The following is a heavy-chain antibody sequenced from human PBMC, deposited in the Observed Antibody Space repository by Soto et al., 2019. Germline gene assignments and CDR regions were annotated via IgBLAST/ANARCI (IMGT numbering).Heavy chain of an antibody. Sequence: GGYLRLSCAAAGFTLSRYVMHWVRQAPGKGLEVVAVISDDGSKKYYADSVKGRFSISRDNPKNTLFLQMNSLRVEDTAVYYCAKVGHVYNSFFDYSSQGTLVTVSS. CDR2: ISDDGSKK. J-gene: IGHJ4*02. CDR3: AKVGHVYNSFFDY. V-gene: IGHV3-30*18. CDR1: GFTLSRYV. D-gene: IGHD1-1*01.